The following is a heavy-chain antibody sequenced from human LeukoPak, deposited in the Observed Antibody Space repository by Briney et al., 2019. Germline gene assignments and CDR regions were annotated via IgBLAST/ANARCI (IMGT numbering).Heavy chain of an antibody. CDR2: IYYSGST. J-gene: IGHJ4*02. V-gene: IGHV4-39*07. CDR1: GGSISSSSYY. D-gene: IGHD5-12*01. CDR3: ARDGYSGYESGIDY. Sequence: PSETLSLTCTVSGGSISSSSYYWGWIRQPPGKGLEWIGSIYYSGSTNYNPSLKSRVTISVDTSKNQFSLKLSSVPAADTAVYYCARDGYSGYESGIDYWGQGTLVTVSS.